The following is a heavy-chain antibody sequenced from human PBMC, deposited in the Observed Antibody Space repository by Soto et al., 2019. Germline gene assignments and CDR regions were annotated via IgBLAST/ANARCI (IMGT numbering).Heavy chain of an antibody. CDR1: GGTFSSYA. J-gene: IGHJ6*04. CDR3: ARAHDIVVVPAAMRDHYYYYGMDV. CDR2: IIPIFGTA. V-gene: IGHV1-69*13. D-gene: IGHD2-2*01. Sequence: GASVKVSCKASGGTFSSYAISWVRQAPGQGLERMGGIIPIFGTANYAQKFQGRVTITADESTSTAYMELSSLRSEDTAVYYCARAHDIVVVPAAMRDHYYYYGMDVWGKGTTVTVSS.